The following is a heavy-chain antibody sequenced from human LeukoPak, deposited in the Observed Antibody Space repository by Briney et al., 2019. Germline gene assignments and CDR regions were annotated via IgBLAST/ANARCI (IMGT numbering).Heavy chain of an antibody. D-gene: IGHD1-7*01. Sequence: GESLKISCQGSGFSFTTYWIGWVRQMPGKGLEWMGIIYPGDSDTRYSPSFQGQVTISADKSISTAYLQWSSLRAEDTAVYYCAKGDWNYGGYFDYWGQGTLVTVSS. CDR2: IYPGDSDT. CDR3: AKGDWNYGGYFDY. J-gene: IGHJ4*02. V-gene: IGHV5-51*01. CDR1: GFSFTTYW.